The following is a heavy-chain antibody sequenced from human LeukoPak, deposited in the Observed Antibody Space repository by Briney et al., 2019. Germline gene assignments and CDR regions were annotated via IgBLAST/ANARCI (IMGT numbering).Heavy chain of an antibody. Sequence: EASVKVSCKASGYTFTGYYMHWVRQAPGQGLEWMGRINPNSGGTNYAQKFQGRVTMTRDTSISTAYMELSRLRSDDTAVYYCARDRGSGSYEFDPWGQGTLVTVSS. J-gene: IGHJ5*02. CDR2: INPNSGGT. CDR3: ARDRGSGSYEFDP. CDR1: GYTFTGYY. V-gene: IGHV1-2*06. D-gene: IGHD1-26*01.